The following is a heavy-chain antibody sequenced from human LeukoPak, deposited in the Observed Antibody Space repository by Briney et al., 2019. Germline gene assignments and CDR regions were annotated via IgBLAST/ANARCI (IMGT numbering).Heavy chain of an antibody. D-gene: IGHD3-10*01. CDR2: IYGGGGT. CDR1: GFTVSSNY. CDR3: ARDVNNAYYYGDSGFWD. Sequence: GGSLRLTCPASGFTVSSNYMTWVRQPPAKELEGFSGIYGGGGTHYADPVKRRFTISREDSKNTLYLQMDSLRVEDTAVYYCARDVNNAYYYGDSGFWDWGQGTLVTVSS. V-gene: IGHV3-66*01. J-gene: IGHJ4*02.